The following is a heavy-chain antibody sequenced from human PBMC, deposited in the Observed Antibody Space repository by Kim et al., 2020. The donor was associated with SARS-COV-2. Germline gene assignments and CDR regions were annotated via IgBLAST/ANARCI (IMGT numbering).Heavy chain of an antibody. J-gene: IGHJ5*01. D-gene: IGHD3-22*01. CDR3: ARRHSYYDISCYYYN. CDR1: GYSISSGYY. V-gene: IGHV4-38-2*02. CDR2: IYHSGST. Sequence: SETLSLTCTVSGYSISSGYYWGWIRQPPGKGLEWIGSIYHSGSTYYNPSLKSRVTISVDTSKNQFSLKLSSVTAADTALYYFARRHSYYDISCYYYN.